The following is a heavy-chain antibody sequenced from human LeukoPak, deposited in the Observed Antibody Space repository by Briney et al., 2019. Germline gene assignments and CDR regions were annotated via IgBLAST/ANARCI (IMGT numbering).Heavy chain of an antibody. D-gene: IGHD2-2*01. V-gene: IGHV3-7*01. Sequence: GGSLRLSCAASGFTFTNAWMTWVRQAPGKGLEWVANINEDGNKKYYVDSVKGRFTISRDNTKNSLYLQMNSLRAEDTALYYCARGCTSNSCYDYWGQGTLVTVSS. J-gene: IGHJ4*02. CDR1: GFTFTNAW. CDR3: ARGCTSNSCYDY. CDR2: INEDGNKK.